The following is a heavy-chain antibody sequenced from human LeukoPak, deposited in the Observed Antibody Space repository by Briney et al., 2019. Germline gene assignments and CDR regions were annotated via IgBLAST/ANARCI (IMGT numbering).Heavy chain of an antibody. V-gene: IGHV3-33*06. Sequence: GGSLRLSCAASGFTFSSYGMHWVRQAPGKGLEWVAVIWYDGSNKYYADSVKGRFTISRDNSKNTLYLQMNSLRAEDTAVYYCAKDRGGSSDLFDYWGQGTLVTVSS. CDR1: GFTFSSYG. CDR3: AKDRGGSSDLFDY. CDR2: IWYDGSNK. J-gene: IGHJ4*02. D-gene: IGHD6-6*01.